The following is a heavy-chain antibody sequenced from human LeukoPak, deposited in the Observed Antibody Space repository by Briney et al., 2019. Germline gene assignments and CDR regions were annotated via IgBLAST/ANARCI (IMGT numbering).Heavy chain of an antibody. J-gene: IGHJ2*01. D-gene: IGHD2-15*01. V-gene: IGHV4-39*07. CDR2: IYYSGST. Sequence: SETLSLTCTVSGGSISSSSYYWGWIRQPPGKGLEWIGSIYYSGSTYYNPSLKNRVTISVDTSKNQFSLKLTSVTAADTAVYYCASPRDVVVVVAATAGYFDLWGRGTLVTVSS. CDR3: ASPRDVVVVVAATAGYFDL. CDR1: GGSISSSSYY.